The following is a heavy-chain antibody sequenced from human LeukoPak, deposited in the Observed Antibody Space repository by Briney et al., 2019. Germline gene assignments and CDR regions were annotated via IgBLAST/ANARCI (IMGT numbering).Heavy chain of an antibody. D-gene: IGHD3-22*01. Sequence: GRPLRLSGAASGFTFSSYAMHWVPKTPDKALEGVAFIWYDGSNKYYTNSGKGRFTISSDNAKNRLHLKMNSLRAEATAVYYCAIDYRGYYDSSAWDCWGQGTLVTVSS. CDR3: AIDYRGYYDSSAWDC. CDR1: GFTFSSYA. V-gene: IGHV3-33*01. CDR2: IWYDGSNK. J-gene: IGHJ4*02.